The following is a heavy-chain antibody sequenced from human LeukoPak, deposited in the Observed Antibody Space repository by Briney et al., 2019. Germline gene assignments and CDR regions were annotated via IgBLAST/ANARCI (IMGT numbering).Heavy chain of an antibody. CDR2: IYHSGST. CDR3: ARGHDYYRSGRQSWLDP. Sequence: SGTLSLTCAVSSGSISSGNWWSWVRQPPGKGLEWIGEIYHSGSTNYNPSLKSRVTISVDTSKNQFSLKLSSVTAADTAVYYCARGHDYYRSGRQSWLDPWGQGILVTVSS. V-gene: IGHV4-4*02. J-gene: IGHJ5*02. D-gene: IGHD3-10*01. CDR1: SGSISSGNW.